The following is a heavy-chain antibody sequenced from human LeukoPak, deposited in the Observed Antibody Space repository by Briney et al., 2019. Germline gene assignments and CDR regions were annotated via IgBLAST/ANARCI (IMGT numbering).Heavy chain of an antibody. V-gene: IGHV3-33*01. J-gene: IGHJ6*02. D-gene: IGHD3-9*01. Sequence: GGSLRLSCAASGFTFSSYGMHWVRQAPGKGLEWVAVIWYDGSNKYYADSVKGRFTISRDNSKNTLYLQMNSLRAEDTAVYYCARKEGAYEILSEYYYYGMDVWGQGTTVTVSS. CDR3: ARKEGAYEILSEYYYYGMDV. CDR1: GFTFSSYG. CDR2: IWYDGSNK.